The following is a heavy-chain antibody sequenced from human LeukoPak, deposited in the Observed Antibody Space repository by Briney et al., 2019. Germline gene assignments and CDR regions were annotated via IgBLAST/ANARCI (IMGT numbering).Heavy chain of an antibody. Sequence: GGSLRLSCAASGFTFSSYAMSWVRQAPGKGLEWVSAISGSGGSTYYADSVKGRFTISRDNAKNSLYLQMNSLRAEDTAVYYCARGAAAAPYYFDYWGQGTLVTVSS. J-gene: IGHJ4*02. CDR2: ISGSGGST. V-gene: IGHV3-23*01. D-gene: IGHD6-13*01. CDR1: GFTFSSYA. CDR3: ARGAAAAPYYFDY.